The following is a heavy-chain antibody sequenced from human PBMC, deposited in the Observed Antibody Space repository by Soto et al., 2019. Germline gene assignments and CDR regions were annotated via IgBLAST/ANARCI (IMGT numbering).Heavy chain of an antibody. J-gene: IGHJ5*02. Sequence: GGSLRLSCAASGFTFSSYSMNWVRQAPGKGLEWVSYISSSSSTIYYADSVKGRFTISRDNAKNSLYLQMNSLRDEDTAVYYCARSERMVRGVLFDPWGQGTLVTVSS. CDR3: ARSERMVRGVLFDP. V-gene: IGHV3-48*02. CDR1: GFTFSSYS. D-gene: IGHD3-10*01. CDR2: ISSSSSTI.